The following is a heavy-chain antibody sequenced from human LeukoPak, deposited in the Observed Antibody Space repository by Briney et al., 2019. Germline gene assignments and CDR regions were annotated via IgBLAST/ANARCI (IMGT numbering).Heavy chain of an antibody. J-gene: IGHJ3*02. V-gene: IGHV5-51*01. CDR1: GYSFTNYW. Sequence: GESLKISCKGSGYSFTNYWIGWVRQMSGKGLEWMGIIYPGDPDTRYSPSFQGQVTISADKSIITAYLQWSSLKASDTAMYYCARTGYSSGWYGSFDIWGQGTLVTVSS. CDR3: ARTGYSSGWYGSFDI. CDR2: IYPGDPDT. D-gene: IGHD6-19*01.